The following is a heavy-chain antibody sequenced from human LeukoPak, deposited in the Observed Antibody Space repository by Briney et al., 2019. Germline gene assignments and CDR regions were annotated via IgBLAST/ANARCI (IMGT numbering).Heavy chain of an antibody. D-gene: IGHD5-24*01. CDR1: GFTFSSYS. CDR3: ARSTTVPLQSGMDV. Sequence: PGGSLRLSCAASGFTFSSYSMNWVRQAPGKGLEWVSSISSSSSYIYYADSVKGRFTISRDNAKNSLYLQMNSLRAEDTAVYYCARSTTVPLQSGMDVWGQGTTVTVSS. CDR2: ISSSSSYI. J-gene: IGHJ6*02. V-gene: IGHV3-21*01.